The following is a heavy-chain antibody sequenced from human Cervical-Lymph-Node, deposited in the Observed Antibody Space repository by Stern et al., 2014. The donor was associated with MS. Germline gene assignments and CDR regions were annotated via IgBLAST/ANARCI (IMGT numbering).Heavy chain of an antibody. V-gene: IGHV1-69*01. CDR3: ARVGSQNFEY. J-gene: IGHJ4*02. CDR1: GGTFSSSA. CDR2: IIPVFDTA. Sequence: QVQLGQSGAEVEKPGSSVRVSCKVSGGTFSSSAINWVRQAPGHGLEWMGGIIPVFDTASYAQQFQGRVTLTADVSTSTVYMELTSLRSEDTAVYYCARVGSQNFEYWGQGTLVTVSS.